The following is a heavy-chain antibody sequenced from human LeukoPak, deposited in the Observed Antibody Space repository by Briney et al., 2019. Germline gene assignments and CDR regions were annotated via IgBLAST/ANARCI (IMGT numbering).Heavy chain of an antibody. CDR1: GYTLTELS. CDR2: FDPEDGET. J-gene: IGHJ4*02. V-gene: IGHV1-24*01. CDR3: ATDLFPYCSSTSCYRVY. D-gene: IGHD2-2*01. Sequence: GASVKVSCKVSGYTLTELSMHWVRQAPGKGLEWMGGFDPEDGETIYAQKFQGRVTMTEDTSTDTAYMELSSLRSEDTAVYYCATDLFPYCSSTSCYRVYWGQGTLVTVSS.